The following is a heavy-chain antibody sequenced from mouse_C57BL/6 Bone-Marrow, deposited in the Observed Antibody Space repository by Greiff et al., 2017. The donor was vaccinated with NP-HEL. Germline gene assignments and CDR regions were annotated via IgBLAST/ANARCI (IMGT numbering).Heavy chain of an antibody. D-gene: IGHD2-10*02. CDR2: ISDGGSYT. J-gene: IGHJ3*01. CDR1: GFTFSSYA. V-gene: IGHV5-4*01. CDR3: ARDWEYGLFAY. Sequence: EVQLQESGGGLVKPGGSLKLSCAASGFTFSSYAMSWVRQTPEKRLEWVATISDGGSYTYYPDNVKGRFTFSRDNAKNNLYLQMRHLKSEDTAMYYCARDWEYGLFAYWGQGTLVTVSA.